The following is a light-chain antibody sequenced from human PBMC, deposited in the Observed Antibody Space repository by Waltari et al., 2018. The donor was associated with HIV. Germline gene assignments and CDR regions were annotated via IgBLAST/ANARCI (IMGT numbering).Light chain of an antibody. V-gene: IGLV1-47*01. CDR3: AAWEHGLSGYV. CDR1: RYNIGSNY. CDR2: RNN. Sequence: QPPSASGTPGRRVTISCSGSRYNIGSNYVYWYQQIPGTAPEIFIYRNNQRRSGVPDRFSGSKSGTPASLAIGGLRSEDEAGYYCAAWEHGLSGYVCGTGTKVTVL. J-gene: IGLJ1*01.